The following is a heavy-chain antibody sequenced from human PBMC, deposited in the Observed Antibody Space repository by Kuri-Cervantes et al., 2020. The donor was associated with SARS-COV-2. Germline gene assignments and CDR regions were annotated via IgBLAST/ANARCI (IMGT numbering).Heavy chain of an antibody. CDR2: INHSGNA. CDR1: GGSFSDYS. CDR3: ARGREGVEPATVLGLGFYYYYFMDV. Sequence: SQTLSLTCAVFGGSFSDYSWRWIRQPPEKGLEWIGDINHSGNANYNPSFKSRVTISVDKSKNQFSLRLSSVVAADTAVYYCARGREGVEPATVLGLGFYYYYFMDVWGTGTTVTVSS. D-gene: IGHD2-2*02. V-gene: IGHV4-34*01. J-gene: IGHJ6*03.